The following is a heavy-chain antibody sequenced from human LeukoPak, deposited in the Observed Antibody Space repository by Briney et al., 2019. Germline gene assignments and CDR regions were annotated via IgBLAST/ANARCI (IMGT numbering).Heavy chain of an antibody. CDR2: ISGSGGGT. J-gene: IGHJ4*02. V-gene: IGHV3-23*01. D-gene: IGHD3-22*01. CDR1: GITLSNCG. CDR3: AKRGVVIRVILVGFHKEAYYFDS. Sequence: SGGSLRLSCVVSGITLSNCGMSWVRQAPGKGLEWVAGISGSGGGTKYADSVKGRFTISRDNRKNTLYLQMNSLRAEDTAMYFCAKRGVVIRVILVGFHKEAYYFDSWGQGALVTVSS.